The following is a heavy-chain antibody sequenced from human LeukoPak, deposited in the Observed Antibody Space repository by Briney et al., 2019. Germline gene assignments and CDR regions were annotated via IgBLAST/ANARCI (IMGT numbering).Heavy chain of an antibody. CDR3: ARVELDDYGDYYWYFDL. J-gene: IGHJ6*03. D-gene: IGHD4-17*01. Sequence: ASVKVSCKASGYTFTSYGISWVRQAPGQGLEWMGWISAYNGNTNYAQKLQGRVTMTTDTSTSTAYMELRSLRSDDTAVYYCARVELDDYGDYYWYFDLWGQGTTVTVSS. V-gene: IGHV1-18*01. CDR1: GYTFTSYG. CDR2: ISAYNGNT.